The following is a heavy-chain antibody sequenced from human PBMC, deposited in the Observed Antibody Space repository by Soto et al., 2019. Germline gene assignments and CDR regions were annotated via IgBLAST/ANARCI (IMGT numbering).Heavy chain of an antibody. D-gene: IGHD1-1*01. J-gene: IGHJ4*02. CDR3: AKVANPNNDSNRFDS. CDR1: GFTFTAYA. V-gene: IGHV3-30*18. CDR2: LSYNGDKK. Sequence: PGGSLRLSCSASGFTFTAYAMHWVRQAPGQGLEWVAGLSYNGDKKYYGVSVEGRFSISRDNSKRMVYLEISSLTKEDSATYYCAKVANPNNDSNRFDSWGQGTLVTVSS.